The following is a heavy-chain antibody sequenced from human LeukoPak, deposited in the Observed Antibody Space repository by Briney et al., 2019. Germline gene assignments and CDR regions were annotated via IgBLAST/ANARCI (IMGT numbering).Heavy chain of an antibody. V-gene: IGHV4-59*12. D-gene: IGHD6-13*01. J-gene: IGHJ3*02. CDR3: ARGLRTMAAAVRGRVAFDI. CDR1: GGSISSYY. Sequence: SETLSLTCTVSGGSISSYYWSWIRQPPGKGLEWIGYIYYSGSTNYNPSLKSRVTISVDTSKNQFSLKLSSVTAADTAVYYCARGLRTMAAAVRGRVAFDIWGQGTMVTVSS. CDR2: IYYSGST.